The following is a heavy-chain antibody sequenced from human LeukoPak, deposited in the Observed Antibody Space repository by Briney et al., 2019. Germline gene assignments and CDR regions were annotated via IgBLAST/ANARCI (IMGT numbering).Heavy chain of an antibody. Sequence: GGSLRLSCAASGFTFSSYAMSWVRQAPGKGLEWVSAISGSGGSTYYADSVKGRFTISRDNSKNTLYLQMNSLSAEDTAVYCCAKDINDYFDYWGQGTLVTVSS. CDR1: GFTFSSYA. CDR3: AKDINDYFDY. D-gene: IGHD3-10*01. CDR2: ISGSGGST. V-gene: IGHV3-23*01. J-gene: IGHJ4*02.